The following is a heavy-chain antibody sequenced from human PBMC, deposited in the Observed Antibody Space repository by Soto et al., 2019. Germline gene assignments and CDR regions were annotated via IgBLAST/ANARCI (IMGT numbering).Heavy chain of an antibody. J-gene: IGHJ6*02. V-gene: IGHV1-69*05. Sequence: QVQLVQSGAEVKKPGSSVKVSCKASGGTFSSYTISWVRQAPGQGLEWMGGIIPIFGTANYAQKFQGRVTXTXXXSXRTAYMELSSLRSEDTAVYSCARDDVDTAMPYGMDVWGQGTTVTVSS. CDR3: ARDDVDTAMPYGMDV. CDR1: GGTFSSYT. CDR2: IIPIFGTA. D-gene: IGHD5-18*01.